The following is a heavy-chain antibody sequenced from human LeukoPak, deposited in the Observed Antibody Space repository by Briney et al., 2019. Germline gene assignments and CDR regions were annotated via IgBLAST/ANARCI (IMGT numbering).Heavy chain of an antibody. CDR3: ARGRRDYDSVWGSYRSTVTDY. CDR2: MNPNSGNT. J-gene: IGHJ4*02. D-gene: IGHD3-16*02. Sequence: ASVKVSCKASGYTFTSYDINWVRQATGQGLEWMGWMNPNSGNTGYAQKFQGRVTMTRNTSISTAYMELSSLRSEDTAVYYCARGRRDYDSVWGSYRSTVTDYWGQGTLVTVSS. V-gene: IGHV1-8*01. CDR1: GYTFTSYD.